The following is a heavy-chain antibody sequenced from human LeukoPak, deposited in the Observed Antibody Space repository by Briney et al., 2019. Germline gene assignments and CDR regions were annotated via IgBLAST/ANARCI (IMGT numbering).Heavy chain of an antibody. CDR1: GGTFSSYA. CDR2: IIPIFGTA. V-gene: IGHV1-69*13. Sequence: SVKVSCKASGGTFSSYAISWVRQAPGQGLERMGGIIPIFGTANYAQKFQGRVTITADESTSTAYMELSRLRSEDTAVYYCARVFGGAGDCDDYWGQGTLVTVSS. D-gene: IGHD2-21*02. CDR3: ARVFGGAGDCDDY. J-gene: IGHJ4*02.